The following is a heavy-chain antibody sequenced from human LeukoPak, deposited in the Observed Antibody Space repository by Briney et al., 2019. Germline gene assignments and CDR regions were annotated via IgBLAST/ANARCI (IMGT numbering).Heavy chain of an antibody. CDR1: GFTFSPFA. CDR3: ARDGAGWSRDS. Sequence: GGSLRLSCVASGFTFSPFAMTWVRQAPEKGLEWVSTITSGSSHKFYADSVEGRFTISRDDAKNSLYLQMDSLRADETAVYYCARDGAGWSRDSWGQGTLVTVSS. V-gene: IGHV3-21*01. J-gene: IGHJ4*02. CDR2: ITSGSSHK. D-gene: IGHD6-19*01.